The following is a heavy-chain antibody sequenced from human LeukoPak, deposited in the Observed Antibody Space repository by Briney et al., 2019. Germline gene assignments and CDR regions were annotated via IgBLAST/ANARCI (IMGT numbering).Heavy chain of an antibody. J-gene: IGHJ5*02. V-gene: IGHV2-5*01. CDR3: AHSIVAAVSPWFDP. D-gene: IGHD6-13*01. CDR1: GISLSTSGVG. Sequence: SGPTLANPTQTLTXTCTFSGISLSTSGVGVGWIRQPPGKALEWLALIYWNDDKRYSPSLKSRLTITKDTPKNQVVLTMTNMDPVDTATYYCAHSIVAAVSPWFDPWGQGTLVTVSS. CDR2: IYWNDDK.